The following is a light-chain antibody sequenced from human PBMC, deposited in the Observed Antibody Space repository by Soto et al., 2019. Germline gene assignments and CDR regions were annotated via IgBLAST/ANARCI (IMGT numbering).Light chain of an antibody. J-gene: IGKJ2*01. CDR1: QTISSS. CDR3: QQSYSSPQMYT. Sequence: DIQMTQSASSLSASVGDRVTITCRASQTISSSLNWYQQKPGKAPDLLIYAASNLQRGVPSRFSGSGSGSDFTLTIISQQPEDFATYYCQQSYSSPQMYTFGQGTRLEIK. V-gene: IGKV1-39*01. CDR2: AAS.